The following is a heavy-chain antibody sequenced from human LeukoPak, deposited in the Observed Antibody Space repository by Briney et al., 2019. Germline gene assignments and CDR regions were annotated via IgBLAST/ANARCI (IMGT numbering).Heavy chain of an antibody. CDR1: GGSISSGDYY. Sequence: SETLSLTCTVSGGSISSGDYYWSWIRQPPGKGLEWIGYIYYSGSTNYNPSLKSRVTISVDTSKNQFSLKLSSVTAADTAVYYCARVRGAWATYYFDYWGQGTLVTVSS. CDR2: IYYSGST. V-gene: IGHV4-61*08. D-gene: IGHD5-12*01. J-gene: IGHJ4*02. CDR3: ARVRGAWATYYFDY.